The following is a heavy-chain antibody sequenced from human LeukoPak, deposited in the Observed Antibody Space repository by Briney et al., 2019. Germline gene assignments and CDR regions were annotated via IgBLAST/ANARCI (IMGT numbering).Heavy chain of an antibody. CDR3: SEDKGAGHTLYHFLTGYYFDAFYI. V-gene: IGHV3-30*02. CDR1: GFTFSSYG. D-gene: IGHD3/OR15-3a*01. J-gene: IGHJ3*02. Sequence: GGSLRLSCAASGFTFSSYGMHWVRQAPGKGLEWVAFIRYDGSNKYYADSVKGRFTISRDNSKNTLYLQMNNLRGDDTAIYYLSEDKGAGHTLYHFLTGYYFDAFYILGQGTMVTVSS. CDR2: IRYDGSNK.